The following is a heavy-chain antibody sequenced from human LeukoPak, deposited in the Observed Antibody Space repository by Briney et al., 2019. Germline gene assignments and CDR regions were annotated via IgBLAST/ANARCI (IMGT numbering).Heavy chain of an antibody. CDR2: IYYSGST. Sequence: PSETLSLTCTVSGGSISSYYWSWIRQPPGEGLEWIGYIYYSGSTDYNPSLKSRVTILVDTSKNQFSLKLSSVTAADTAVYYCARDRSRSFPYYYYMDVWGKGTTVTVSS. D-gene: IGHD6-6*01. V-gene: IGHV4-59*01. CDR1: GGSISSYY. J-gene: IGHJ6*03. CDR3: ARDRSRSFPYYYYMDV.